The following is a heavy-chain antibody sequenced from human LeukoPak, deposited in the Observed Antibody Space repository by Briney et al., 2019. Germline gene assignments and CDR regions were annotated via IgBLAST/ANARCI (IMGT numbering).Heavy chain of an antibody. CDR1: GFTFSSYG. CDR3: AKAIWDYDSSGYYCLFDY. Sequence: PGGSLRLSCAASGFTFSSYGMHWVRQAPGKWLEWVAFIRYDGSNKYYADSVKGRFTISRDNSKNTLYLQMNSLRAEDTAVYYCAKAIWDYDSSGYYCLFDYWGQGTLVTVSS. V-gene: IGHV3-30*02. D-gene: IGHD3-22*01. CDR2: IRYDGSNK. J-gene: IGHJ4*02.